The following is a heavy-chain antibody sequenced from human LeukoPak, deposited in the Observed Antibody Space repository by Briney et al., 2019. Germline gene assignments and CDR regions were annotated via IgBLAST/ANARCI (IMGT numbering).Heavy chain of an antibody. CDR2: INHSGST. Sequence: SETLSLTCAVCGGSFSGYYWSWIRQPPGKGLEWIGEINHSGSTNYNPSLKSRVTISVDTSKNQFSLKLSSVTAADTAVYYCARGTGPRLGYYYMDAWGKGTTVTVSS. J-gene: IGHJ6*03. D-gene: IGHD1-14*01. CDR1: GGSFSGYY. CDR3: ARGTGPRLGYYYMDA. V-gene: IGHV4-34*01.